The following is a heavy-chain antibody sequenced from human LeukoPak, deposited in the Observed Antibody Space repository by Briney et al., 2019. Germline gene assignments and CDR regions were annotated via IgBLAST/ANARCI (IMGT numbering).Heavy chain of an antibody. CDR2: IKQDGSEK. V-gene: IGHV3-7*01. J-gene: IGHJ4*02. CDR3: ARDDSSGRHY. D-gene: IGHD6-25*01. CDR1: GFTFSNYW. Sequence: GGSLRLSCAASGFTFSNYWMSWVRQAPGKGLEWVANIKQDGSEKYYVDSVKGRFTISRDNAKDSLYLQMNSLRAEDTAVYYCARDDSSGRHYWGQGTLVTVSS.